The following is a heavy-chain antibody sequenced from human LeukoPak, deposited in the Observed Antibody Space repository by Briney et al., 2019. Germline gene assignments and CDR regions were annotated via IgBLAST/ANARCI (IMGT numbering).Heavy chain of an antibody. CDR3: ARVGNAFEQMSYIRFDA. CDR1: GGSISPHY. J-gene: IGHJ5*01. V-gene: IGHV4-59*11. Sequence: SETLSLTCTVSGGSISPHYVSWIREPPGKGLEWIAYVHYRGATNYNPALMSRFAVSVDTPKIQFSLKLTSVTPADTAVYYCARVGNAFEQMSYIRFDASGQGTLVTASS. D-gene: IGHD7-27*01. CDR2: VHYRGAT.